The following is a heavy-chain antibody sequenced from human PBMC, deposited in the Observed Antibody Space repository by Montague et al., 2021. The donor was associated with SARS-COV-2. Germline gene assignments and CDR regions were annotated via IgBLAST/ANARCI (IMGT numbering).Heavy chain of an antibody. CDR1: GGSISSYY. CDR2: IYYSGST. V-gene: IGHV4-59*01. J-gene: IGHJ3*02. D-gene: IGHD5-18*01. Sequence: SETLSLTCTVSGGSISSYYWSWIRKPPGPGLEWIGFIYYSGSTTYNPYLKSRVTVSLDTSKNQFSLKLNSVTAADTAVYYCARGSYGPDAFDNWGQGTMVTVSS. CDR3: ARGSYGPDAFDN.